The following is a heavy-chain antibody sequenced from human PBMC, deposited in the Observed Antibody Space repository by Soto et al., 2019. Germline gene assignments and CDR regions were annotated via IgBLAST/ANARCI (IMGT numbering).Heavy chain of an antibody. CDR3: ARLIVVPYYFDS. J-gene: IGHJ4*02. V-gene: IGHV6-1*01. CDR2: TFYRSKWYT. CDR1: GDSVSSNTAT. D-gene: IGHD1-26*01. Sequence: KQSPTLSLPCAISGDSVSSNTATWHWIRQSPSRGLEWLGRTFYRSKWYTDYALSVKSRITINPDTSKNQFSLHLNSVTPEDTAVYYCARLIVVPYYFDSWGQGTLVTVSS.